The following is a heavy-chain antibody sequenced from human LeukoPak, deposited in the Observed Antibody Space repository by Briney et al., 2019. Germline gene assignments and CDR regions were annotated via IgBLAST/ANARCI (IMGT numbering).Heavy chain of an antibody. V-gene: IGHV4-61*02. D-gene: IGHD2-15*01. CDR1: GGSISSGSYY. J-gene: IGHJ3*02. Sequence: PSETLSLTCTVSGGSISSGSYYWSWIRQPAGKGLEWIGRIYTSGSTNYNPSLKSRVTISVDTSKNQFSLKLSSVTAADTAVYYCAREGYSGAPTLAAFDIWGQGTMVTVSS. CDR2: IYTSGST. CDR3: AREGYSGAPTLAAFDI.